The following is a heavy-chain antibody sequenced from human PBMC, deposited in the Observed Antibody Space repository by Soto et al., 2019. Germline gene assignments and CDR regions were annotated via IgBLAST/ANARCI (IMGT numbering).Heavy chain of an antibody. CDR3: ARRYCSSTSCYNWFDP. J-gene: IGHJ5*02. CDR1: GGSISSYY. CDR2: IYYSGST. V-gene: IGHV4-59*08. D-gene: IGHD2-2*01. Sequence: SETLSLTCTVSGGSISSYYWSWIRQPPGKGLKWIGYIYYSGSTNYNTSLKSRITKSVDTSKNQFSLKLSSVTAADTAVYYCARRYCSSTSCYNWFDPWGQGTLVTVS.